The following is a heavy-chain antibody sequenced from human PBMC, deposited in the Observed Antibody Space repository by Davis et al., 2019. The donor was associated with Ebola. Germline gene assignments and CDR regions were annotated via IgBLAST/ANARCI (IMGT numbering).Heavy chain of an antibody. CDR3: AKDMWYYDFWSGYPGWFDP. Sequence: GESLKISCAASGFTFSSYAMSWVRQAPGKGLEWVSAISGSGGSTYYANSVKGRFTISRDNSKNTLYLQMNSLRAEDTAVYYCAKDMWYYDFWSGYPGWFDPWGQGTLVTVSS. V-gene: IGHV3-23*01. CDR1: GFTFSSYA. CDR2: ISGSGGST. J-gene: IGHJ5*02. D-gene: IGHD3-3*01.